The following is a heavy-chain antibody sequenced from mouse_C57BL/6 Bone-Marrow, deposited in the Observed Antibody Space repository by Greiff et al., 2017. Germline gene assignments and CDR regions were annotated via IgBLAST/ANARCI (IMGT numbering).Heavy chain of an antibody. CDR3: TTYYYGSSDRAWFAY. J-gene: IGHJ3*01. Sequence: EVQLQQSGAELVRPGASVKLSCTASGFNIKDYYMHWVKQRPGQGLEWIGRIDPEDGDTEYAPKFQGKATMTADTSSTTAYLQLSSLTSEDTAVYYCTTYYYGSSDRAWFAYWGQGTLVTVSA. D-gene: IGHD1-1*01. CDR2: IDPEDGDT. V-gene: IGHV14-1*01. CDR1: GFNIKDYY.